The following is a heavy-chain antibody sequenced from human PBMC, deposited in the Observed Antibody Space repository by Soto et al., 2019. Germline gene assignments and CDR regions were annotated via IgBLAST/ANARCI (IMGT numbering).Heavy chain of an antibody. CDR2: ISHDGSNK. J-gene: IGHJ1*01. CDR3: AKQYFQH. V-gene: IGHV3-30*18. CDR1: GFTFSSYG. Sequence: QVQLVESGGGVVHPGRSLRLSCAASGFTFSSYGMHWVRQAPGKGLEWVAVISHDGSNKYYADSVKGRFTISRDNSKNTLYLQMNSLRAEDTAVYHCAKQYFQHWGQGTLVTVST.